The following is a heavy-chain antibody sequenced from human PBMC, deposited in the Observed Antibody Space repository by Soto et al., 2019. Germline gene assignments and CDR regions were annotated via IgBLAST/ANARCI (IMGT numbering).Heavy chain of an antibody. CDR1: GFTFSSYA. Sequence: QVQLVESGGGVVQPGRSLRLSCAASGFTFSSYAMHWVRQAPGKGLEWVAVISYDGSNKYYADSVKGRFTISRDNSKNTLYLQMNSLRAEDTAVYYCARGGGGYCSSTSCNWFDPWGQGTLVTVSS. D-gene: IGHD2-2*01. CDR3: ARGGGGYCSSTSCNWFDP. J-gene: IGHJ5*02. CDR2: ISYDGSNK. V-gene: IGHV3-30-3*01.